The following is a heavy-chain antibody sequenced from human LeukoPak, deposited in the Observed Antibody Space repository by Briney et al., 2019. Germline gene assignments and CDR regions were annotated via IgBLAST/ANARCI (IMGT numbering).Heavy chain of an antibody. CDR2: IYYSGST. D-gene: IGHD3-10*01. CDR3: ARVYGSGSYYNGYYYYYMDV. V-gene: IGHV4-34*01. Sequence: PSETLSLTCAVYGGSFSGYYWNWIRQPPGKGLEWIGSIYYSGSTYYNPSLKSRVTISVDTSKNQFSLKLSSVTAADTAVYYCARVYGSGSYYNGYYYYYMDVWGKGTTVTISS. CDR1: GGSFSGYY. J-gene: IGHJ6*03.